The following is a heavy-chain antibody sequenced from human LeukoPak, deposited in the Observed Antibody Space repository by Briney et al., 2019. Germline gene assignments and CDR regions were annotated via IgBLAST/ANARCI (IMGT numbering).Heavy chain of an antibody. Sequence: PGGSLRLSCAASGFTFDDYGMSWVRQAPGNGLKWFSGINWDGGSTGYADSVKGRFTISRDNAKNSLYLQMNSLRAEDTALYHCARAKGYCSGGSCYYYYGMDVWGQGTTVTVSS. D-gene: IGHD2-15*01. CDR2: INWDGGST. CDR1: GFTFDDYG. J-gene: IGHJ6*02. CDR3: ARAKGYCSGGSCYYYYGMDV. V-gene: IGHV3-20*01.